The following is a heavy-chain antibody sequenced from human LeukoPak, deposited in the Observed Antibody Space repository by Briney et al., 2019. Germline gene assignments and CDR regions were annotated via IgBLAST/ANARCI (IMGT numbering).Heavy chain of an antibody. CDR1: GGSITSYY. V-gene: IGHV4-4*07. Sequence: PSETLSLTCTVSGGSITSYYWSWIRQPAGKGLEWIGRIYYSGSTKYNPSLKSRVTISEDTSRNQFSLKLTSVTAADTAVYYCARDQGSYSSFDSWGQGTLVTVSS. CDR3: ARDQGSYSSFDS. J-gene: IGHJ4*02. CDR2: IYYSGST. D-gene: IGHD3-10*01.